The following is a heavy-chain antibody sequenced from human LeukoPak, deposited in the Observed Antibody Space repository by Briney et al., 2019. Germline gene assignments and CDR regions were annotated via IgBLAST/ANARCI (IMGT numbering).Heavy chain of an antibody. CDR1: GFTFSSYN. V-gene: IGHV3-21*01. CDR3: GDATSDY. CDR2: ISSTSDYT. D-gene: IGHD1-26*01. J-gene: IGHJ4*02. Sequence: GGSLRLSCAASGFTFSSYNMNWVRQAPGKGLEWVSSISSTSDYTYYADSVKGRFTISRDNAENSLFLQMNSLRAEDTAVYYCGDATSDYWGQGTLVTVSS.